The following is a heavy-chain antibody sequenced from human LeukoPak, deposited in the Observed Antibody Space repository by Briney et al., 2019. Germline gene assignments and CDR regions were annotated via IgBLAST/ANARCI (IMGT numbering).Heavy chain of an antibody. V-gene: IGHV4-31*03. D-gene: IGHD3-10*01. J-gene: IGHJ6*03. CDR1: GGSISSGGYY. CDR2: IYYSGST. CDR3: AAPLWFREGYYMDV. Sequence: PSETLSLTCTVSGGSISSGGYYWSRIRQHPGKCLELIGYIYYSGSTYYNPSLKSRVTISVDTSKNQFSLKLSSVTAADTAVYYCAAPLWFREGYYMDVWGKGTTVTVSS.